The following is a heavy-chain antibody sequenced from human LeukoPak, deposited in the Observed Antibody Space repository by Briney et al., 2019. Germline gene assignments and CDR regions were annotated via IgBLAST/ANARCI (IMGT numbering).Heavy chain of an antibody. V-gene: IGHV4-4*02. CDR1: GGSISSSNW. CDR2: IYQGRKI. Sequence: PSGTLSLTCAVSGGSISSSNWWSWVRQPPGKGLEWIGEIYQGRKIDYNPSLKSRVTISVDRSKNQFSLKLSSVTAADTAVYYCARGQGDDFWSGYQTIDYWGQGTLVTVSS. CDR3: ARGQGDDFWSGYQTIDY. J-gene: IGHJ4*02. D-gene: IGHD3-3*01.